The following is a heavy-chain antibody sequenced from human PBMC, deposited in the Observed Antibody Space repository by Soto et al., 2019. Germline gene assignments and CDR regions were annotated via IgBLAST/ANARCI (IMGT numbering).Heavy chain of an antibody. CDR3: AKGGYESGWYLALEH. Sequence: GGSLRLSCAASTSTFSNYAMTWVRQAPGKGLEWVSAISGSGSSTHYADSVKGRFFISRDNSKNTLYVQMHRLRVEDTAVYYCAKGGYESGWYLALEHWGQGTLVTVSS. CDR2: ISGSGSST. J-gene: IGHJ1*01. D-gene: IGHD6-19*01. CDR1: TSTFSNYA. V-gene: IGHV3-23*01.